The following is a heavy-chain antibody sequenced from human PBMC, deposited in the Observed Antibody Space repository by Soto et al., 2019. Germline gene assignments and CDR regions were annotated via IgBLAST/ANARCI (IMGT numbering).Heavy chain of an antibody. CDR3: ARELGFCSSTNCYLGAFDI. Sequence: SETLSLTCTVSGGSISSYYWSWIRQPAGKGLEWIGRIYNNGITNYNPSLKSRVTMSVDTSNNQFSLKLSSVTAADTAIYFCARELGFCSSTNCYLGAFDIWGQGTMVTVSS. CDR2: IYNNGIT. J-gene: IGHJ3*02. D-gene: IGHD2-2*01. CDR1: GGSISSYY. V-gene: IGHV4-4*07.